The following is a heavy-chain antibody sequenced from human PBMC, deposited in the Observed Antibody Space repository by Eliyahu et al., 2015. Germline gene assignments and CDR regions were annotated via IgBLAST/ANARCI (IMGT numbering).Heavy chain of an antibody. Sequence: QVQLVQSGAEVKKXGSSVKVXXKASGXTFSSYTISWVRQAPGQGLEWMGRIIPILGIANYAQKFQGRVTITADKSTSTAYMELSSLRSEDTAVYYCARRDCTGGVCLDYWGQGTLVTVSS. V-gene: IGHV1-69*02. J-gene: IGHJ4*02. CDR3: ARRDCTGGVCLDY. D-gene: IGHD2-8*02. CDR2: IIPILGIA. CDR1: GXTFSSYT.